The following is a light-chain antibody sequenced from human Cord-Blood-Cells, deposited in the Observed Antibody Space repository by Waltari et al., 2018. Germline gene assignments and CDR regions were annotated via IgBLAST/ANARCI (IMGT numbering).Light chain of an antibody. Sequence: QSALTQPASVSGSPGQSLTISCTGTSSDVGGYNYFSWYQQHPGKAPKLLIYDVSNRPSGVSNRFAGSKSGNTASLTISGLQAEDEADYYCSSYTSSSTWVFGGGTTRTVL. CDR3: SSYTSSSTWV. J-gene: IGLJ3*02. V-gene: IGLV2-14*01. CDR2: DVS. CDR1: SSDVGGYNY.